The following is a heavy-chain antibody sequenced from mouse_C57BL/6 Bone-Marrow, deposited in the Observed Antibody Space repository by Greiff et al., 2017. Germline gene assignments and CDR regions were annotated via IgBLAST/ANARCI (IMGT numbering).Heavy chain of an antibody. J-gene: IGHJ2*01. D-gene: IGHD4-1*01. Sequence: QVQLQQPGAELVMPGASVKLSCKASGYTFTSYWMHWVKQRPGQGLEWIGEIDPSDSYTNYNQKFKGKSTLTVDKSSSTAYMQLSSLTSEDSAVYYCARGLTGRIYFDYWGQGTTLTVSS. CDR2: IDPSDSYT. CDR3: ARGLTGRIYFDY. V-gene: IGHV1-69*01. CDR1: GYTFTSYW.